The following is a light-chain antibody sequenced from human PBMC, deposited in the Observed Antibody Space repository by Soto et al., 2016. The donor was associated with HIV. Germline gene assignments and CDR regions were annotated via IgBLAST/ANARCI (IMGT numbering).Light chain of an antibody. J-gene: IGKJ4*01. Sequence: DIRMTQSPSTLSASVGDRVTITCRASQSISSWLAWYQQKPGKAPKLLIYKASSLESGVPSRFSGSGSGTQFTLTISSLQPEDIGTYYCQKXNNDLTFGEDQGGD. CDR2: KAS. CDR1: QSISSW. V-gene: IGKV1-5*03. CDR3: QKXNNDLT.